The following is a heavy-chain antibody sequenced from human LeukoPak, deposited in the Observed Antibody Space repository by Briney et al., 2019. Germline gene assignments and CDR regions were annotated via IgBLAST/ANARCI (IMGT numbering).Heavy chain of an antibody. V-gene: IGHV3-64*01. CDR3: ARVYSSSWYSAFDI. Sequence: PGGSLRLSXAASGFTFSSYAMHWIRQAPGKGLEYVSAISSNGGSAYYANSLKGRFTISRDNSKNTLYLQMGSLRAEDMAVYYCARVYSSSWYSAFDIWGQGTMVTVSS. CDR2: ISSNGGSA. CDR1: GFTFSSYA. J-gene: IGHJ3*02. D-gene: IGHD6-13*01.